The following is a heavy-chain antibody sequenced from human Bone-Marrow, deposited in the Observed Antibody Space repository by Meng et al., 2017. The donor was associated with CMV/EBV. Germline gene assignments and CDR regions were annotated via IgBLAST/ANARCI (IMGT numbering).Heavy chain of an antibody. J-gene: IGHJ4*02. D-gene: IGHD1-7*01. Sequence: AASGFTFSRYAMHWVRQAPGKGLEWVAVISYDGSNTYYADSVKGRFTISRDNSKHTLYLQMNSLRAEDTAVYYCARGQNNWNYALDYWGQGTLVTVSS. CDR2: ISYDGSNT. V-gene: IGHV3-30-3*01. CDR3: ARGQNNWNYALDY. CDR1: GFTFSRYA.